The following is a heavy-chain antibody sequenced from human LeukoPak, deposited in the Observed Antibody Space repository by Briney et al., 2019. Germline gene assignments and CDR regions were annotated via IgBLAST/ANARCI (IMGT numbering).Heavy chain of an antibody. V-gene: IGHV4-59*01. CDR1: GGSISIYY. J-gene: IGHJ3*02. CDR2: IYYSGST. Sequence: SETLSLTCTVSGGSISIYYWSWIRQPPGKGLEWIGYIYYSGSTNYNPSLKSRVTISVDTSKNQFSLKLSSVTAADTAVYYCARAMRCSSTSCYLHDAFDIWGQGTMVTVSS. D-gene: IGHD2-2*01. CDR3: ARAMRCSSTSCYLHDAFDI.